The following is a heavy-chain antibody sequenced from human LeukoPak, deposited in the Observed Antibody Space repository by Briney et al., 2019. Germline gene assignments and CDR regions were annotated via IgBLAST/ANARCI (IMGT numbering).Heavy chain of an antibody. Sequence: GGSLRLSCAASGFSVGTNYMNWVRQAPGKGLEWVSILYSGSSTYYADSVEGRFIVSRGSSKNTLSLQMNDLRAEDTAVYYCARVGDHFHLYLQLWGRGTLVTVSS. V-gene: IGHV3-53*01. J-gene: IGHJ2*01. CDR2: LYSGSST. D-gene: IGHD3-3*02. CDR1: GFSVGTNY. CDR3: ARVGDHFHLYLQL.